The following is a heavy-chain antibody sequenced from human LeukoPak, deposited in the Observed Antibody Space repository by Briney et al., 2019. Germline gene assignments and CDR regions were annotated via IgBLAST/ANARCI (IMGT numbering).Heavy chain of an antibody. J-gene: IGHJ5*02. CDR1: GYTFTGYY. V-gene: IGHV1-2*02. D-gene: IGHD3-3*01. CDR3: ARSPRITIFGVVSSWFDP. CDR2: INPNSGGT. Sequence: ASVKASCKASGYTFTGYYMHWVRQAPGQGLEWMGWINPNSGGTNYAQKFQGRVTMTRDTSISTAYMELSRLRSDDTAVYYCARSPRITIFGVVSSWFDPWGQGTLVTVSS.